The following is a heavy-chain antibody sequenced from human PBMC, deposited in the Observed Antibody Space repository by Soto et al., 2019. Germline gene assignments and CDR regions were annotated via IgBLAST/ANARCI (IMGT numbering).Heavy chain of an antibody. CDR3: ARIGTEAAMRWFSDY. J-gene: IGHJ4*02. Sequence: GGSLRLSCTTSGCTPGEYALTWVLQAPARGLEWVAFIRSRPAGGTPEYAASVKGGFTMSRDDSKSVAYLQMNSLKTDDTGMYYCARIGTEAAMRWFSDYWGQRTPVTGS. CDR1: GCTPGEYA. D-gene: IGHD2-2*01. CDR2: IRSRPAGGTP. V-gene: IGHV3-49*04.